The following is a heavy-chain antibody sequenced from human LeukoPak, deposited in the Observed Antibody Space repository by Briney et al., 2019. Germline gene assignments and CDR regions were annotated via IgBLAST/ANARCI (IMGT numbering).Heavy chain of an antibody. D-gene: IGHD6-19*01. CDR1: GYTFTSYG. CDR2: ISAYNGNT. Sequence: ASVKVSCKASGYTFTSYGISWVRQAPGQGLEWMGWISAYNGNTNYAQKLQGRVTMTTDTSTSTAYRELRSLRSDDTAVYYCARHIAVAGTGYYYYGTDVWGQGTTVTVSS. J-gene: IGHJ6*02. V-gene: IGHV1-18*01. CDR3: ARHIAVAGTGYYYYGTDV.